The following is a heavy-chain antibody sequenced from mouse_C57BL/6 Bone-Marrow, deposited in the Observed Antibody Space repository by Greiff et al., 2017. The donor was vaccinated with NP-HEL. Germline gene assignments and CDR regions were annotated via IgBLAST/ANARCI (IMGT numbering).Heavy chain of an antibody. CDR1: GYTFTSYW. J-gene: IGHJ3*01. V-gene: IGHV1-50*01. D-gene: IGHD2-3*01. CDR2: IDPSDSYT. CDR3: ASPSYDGYYAFAY. Sequence: QVQLKQSGAELVKPGASVKLSCKASGYTFTSYWMQWVKQRPGQGLEWIGEIDPSDSYTNYNQKFKGKATLTVDTSSSTAYMQLSSLTSEDSAVYDCASPSYDGYYAFAYWGQGTLVTVSA.